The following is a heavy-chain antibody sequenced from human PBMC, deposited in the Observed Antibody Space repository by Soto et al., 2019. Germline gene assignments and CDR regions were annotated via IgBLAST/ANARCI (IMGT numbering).Heavy chain of an antibody. V-gene: IGHV4-4*02. CDR3: TKNSASALDY. Sequence: KASETLSLTCDVSRYSINNSNWWSWVRQPPGGGLEWIGELHHGGSTNYNPSLESRATFSVDISKNQFFLKLSSVTAADTAVYYCTKNSASALDYWGQGTLVTVYS. CDR2: LHHGGST. D-gene: IGHD4-4*01. CDR1: RYSINNSNW. J-gene: IGHJ4*02.